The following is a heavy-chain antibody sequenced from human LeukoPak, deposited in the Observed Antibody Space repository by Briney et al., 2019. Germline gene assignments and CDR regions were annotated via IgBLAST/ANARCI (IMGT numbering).Heavy chain of an antibody. CDR1: GYTFTSYY. Sequence: GASVKVSCKASGYTFTSYYIHWVRQAPGQGLEWMGIINPSGGSTTYAQRFQGRVRMTRDMSTNTVYMELNSLRSEDTAVYYCARDLSSAPEDYVFDIWGQGTMVTVSS. D-gene: IGHD6-6*01. CDR2: INPSGGST. V-gene: IGHV1-46*01. CDR3: ARDLSSAPEDYVFDI. J-gene: IGHJ3*02.